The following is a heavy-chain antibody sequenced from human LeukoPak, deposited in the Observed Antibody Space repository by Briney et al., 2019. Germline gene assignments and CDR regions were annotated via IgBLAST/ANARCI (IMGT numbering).Heavy chain of an antibody. CDR2: INKDARQK. D-gene: IGHD6-13*01. J-gene: IGHJ4*02. V-gene: IGHV3-7*01. CDR3: ARDRLAAGTGDY. CDR1: GFTFRTSW. Sequence: GGSLRLSCVVSGFTFRTSWMAWVRQAPGKGLEWLANINKDARQKYYVDSVKGRFTISRDNAENSLYLQMNSLRAEDTAVYYCARDRLAAGTGDYWGQGTLVTVSS.